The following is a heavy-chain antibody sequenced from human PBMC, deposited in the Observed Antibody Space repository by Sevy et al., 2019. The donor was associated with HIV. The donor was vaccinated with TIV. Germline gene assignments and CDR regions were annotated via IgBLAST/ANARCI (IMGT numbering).Heavy chain of an antibody. CDR3: TRDMGYSRPGAFDI. Sequence: GGSLRLSCTASGFTFGDYAMNWLRQAPGKGLEWVGLIRSKGYGGTTEYAASVKGRFTISRDDSKGIAYLQMNTLKSEDTAVYYCTRDMGYSRPGAFDIWGQGTMVTVSS. CDR1: GFTFGDYA. V-gene: IGHV3-49*03. J-gene: IGHJ3*02. CDR2: IRSKGYGGTT. D-gene: IGHD5-12*01.